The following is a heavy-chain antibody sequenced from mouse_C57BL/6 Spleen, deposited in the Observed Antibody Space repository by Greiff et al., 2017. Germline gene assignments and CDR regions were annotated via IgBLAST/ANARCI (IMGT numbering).Heavy chain of an antibody. V-gene: IGHV1-9*01. CDR2: ILPGSGST. D-gene: IGHD1-1*01. CDR3: ARSDSNYYGSSHYFDY. CDR1: GYTFTGYW. Sequence: LMKPGASVKLSCKATGYTFTGYWIEWVKQRPGHGLEWIGEILPGSGSTNYNEKFKGKATFTADTSSNTAYMQLSSLTTEDSAIYYCARSDSNYYGSSHYFDYWGQGTTLTVSS. J-gene: IGHJ2*01.